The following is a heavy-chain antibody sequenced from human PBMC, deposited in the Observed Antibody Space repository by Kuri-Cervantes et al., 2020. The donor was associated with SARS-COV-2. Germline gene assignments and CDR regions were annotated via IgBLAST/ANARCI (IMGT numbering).Heavy chain of an antibody. CDR1: GGSISSGSFY. CDR3: AIAWSTFDY. J-gene: IGHJ4*02. D-gene: IGHD2-15*01. Sequence: SETLSLICTVSGGSISSGSFYWSWIRQPAGKGLEWIGRIYTSGSTNYNPSLKSRVTISVDTSKNQFSLKLSSVTAADTAVYYCAIAWSTFDYWGQGTLVTVSS. V-gene: IGHV4-61*02. CDR2: IYTSGST.